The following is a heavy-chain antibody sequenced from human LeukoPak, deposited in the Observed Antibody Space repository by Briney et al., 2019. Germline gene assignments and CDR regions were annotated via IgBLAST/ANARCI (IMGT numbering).Heavy chain of an antibody. J-gene: IGHJ3*02. D-gene: IGHD3-22*01. CDR2: SYYSGAT. CDR1: GGSIDSGSYY. CDR3: AREYYDSNKAPAFDI. V-gene: IGHV4-39*07. Sequence: PSETLSLTCTVSGGSIDSGSYYWGWIRQPPGKGLEWIGSSYYSGATYYNPSLKSRVTISVDTSKNQFSLKLSSVTAADTAVYYCAREYYDSNKAPAFDIWGQGTMVTVSS.